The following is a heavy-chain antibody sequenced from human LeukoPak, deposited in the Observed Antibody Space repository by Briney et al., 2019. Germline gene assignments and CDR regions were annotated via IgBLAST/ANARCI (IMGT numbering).Heavy chain of an antibody. CDR1: GFTFSSHW. D-gene: IGHD4-17*01. J-gene: IGHJ4*02. CDR2: INSDGSST. Sequence: GGPLRLSCAASGFTFSSHWMHWVRQAPGKGLVWVSRINSDGSSTTYADSVKGRFTISRDNAKNTLYLQMNSLRAEDTAVYYCALTTGVYYFDYWGQGTLVTVSS. V-gene: IGHV3-74*01. CDR3: ALTTGVYYFDY.